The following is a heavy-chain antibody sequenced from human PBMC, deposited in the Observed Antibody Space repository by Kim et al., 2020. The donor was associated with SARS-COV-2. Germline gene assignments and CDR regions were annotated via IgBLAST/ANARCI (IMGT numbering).Heavy chain of an antibody. CDR1: GGSFSGYY. V-gene: IGHV4-34*01. J-gene: IGHJ6*03. CDR3: ARGFRPHGLLLYYYMDV. CDR2: INHSGST. Sequence: SETLSLTCAVYGGSFSGYYWSWIRQPPGKGLEWIGEINHSGSTNYNPSLKSRVTISVDTSKNQFSLKLSSVTAADTAVYYCARGFRPHGLLLYYYMDVWGKGTTVTVSS.